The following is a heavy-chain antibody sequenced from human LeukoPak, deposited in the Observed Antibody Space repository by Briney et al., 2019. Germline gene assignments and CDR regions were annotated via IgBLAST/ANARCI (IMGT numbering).Heavy chain of an antibody. CDR1: GGTFSSYA. CDR2: IIPIFGTA. J-gene: IGHJ4*02. CDR3: ARAKGRDYDSSGYYLGYYFDY. D-gene: IGHD3-22*01. V-gene: IGHV1-69*06. Sequence: SVKVSCKATGGTFSSYAISWVRQAPGQGLEWMGGIIPIFGTANYAQKFQGRVTITADKSTSTAYMELSSLRSEDTAVYYCARAKGRDYDSSGYYLGYYFDYWGQGTLVTVSS.